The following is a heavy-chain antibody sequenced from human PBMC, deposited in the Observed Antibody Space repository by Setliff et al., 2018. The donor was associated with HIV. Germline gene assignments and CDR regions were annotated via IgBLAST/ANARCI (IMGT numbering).Heavy chain of an antibody. J-gene: IGHJ3*02. Sequence: NPSETLSLTCTVSGGSISSGNYYWSWIRQPAGKGLEWIGHIYSSGSTSYNPSLKSRVTISVDTSKNQFSLRLTSVTAADTAVYFCARDASYSGSYYERPFDIWGQGTMVTVSS. CDR1: GGSISSGNYY. CDR3: ARDASYSGSYYERPFDI. V-gene: IGHV4-61*10. CDR2: IYSSGST. D-gene: IGHD1-26*01.